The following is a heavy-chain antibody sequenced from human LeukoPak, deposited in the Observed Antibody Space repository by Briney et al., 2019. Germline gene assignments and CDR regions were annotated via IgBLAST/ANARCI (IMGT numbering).Heavy chain of an antibody. V-gene: IGHV4-59*08. J-gene: IGHJ6*03. CDR3: AFSYYDFWSGYFSGPYYYYMDV. Sequence: SETLSLTCTVSGGSISSYYWSWIRQPPGKGLEWIGYIYYSGSTNYNPSLKSRVTISVDTSKNQFSLKLSSVTAADTAVYYCAFSYYDFWSGYFSGPYYYYMDVWGKGTTVTVSS. CDR2: IYYSGST. CDR1: GGSISSYY. D-gene: IGHD3-3*01.